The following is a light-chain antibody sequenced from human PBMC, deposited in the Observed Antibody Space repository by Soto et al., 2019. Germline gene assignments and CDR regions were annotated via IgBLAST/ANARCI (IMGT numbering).Light chain of an antibody. V-gene: IGKV1-5*03. CDR1: QSISIW. Sequence: DIHMPQSPSTLSASVGDRVTITCRASQSISIWLAWSQQKPGKAPNLLIYKTPSLETGVPSRFSGSGSGTEFSLTISSLQPDDFATYYCQHWNDYSWTFGQGTKVEVK. J-gene: IGKJ1*01. CDR3: QHWNDYSWT. CDR2: KTP.